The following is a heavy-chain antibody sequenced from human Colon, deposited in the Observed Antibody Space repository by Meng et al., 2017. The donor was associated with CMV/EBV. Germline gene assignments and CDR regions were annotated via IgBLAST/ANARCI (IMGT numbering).Heavy chain of an antibody. V-gene: IGHV3-7*01. CDR1: GFTFSTYW. CDR3: AADFWIGAGY. J-gene: IGHJ4*02. D-gene: IGHD3-3*01. Sequence: GESLKISCAASGFTFSTYWMTWVRQAPGKGLEWVANIKQDGSEKYYADSVKGRFTISRDNAKNSLYLQMNSLTLEDTAVYYCAADFWIGAGYWGQGALVTVSS. CDR2: IKQDGSEK.